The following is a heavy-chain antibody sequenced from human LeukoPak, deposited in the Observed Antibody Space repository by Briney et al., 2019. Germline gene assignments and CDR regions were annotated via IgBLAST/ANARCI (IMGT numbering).Heavy chain of an antibody. J-gene: IGHJ4*02. Sequence: SETLSLTCAVSGYSIASSSWWGWIRPPPGKGLEWIGYIYHSGTTYYNPSLQSRVTMSVDTSKNQFSLKLSSVTAVDTAVYYCARKENVYYYFDYWGQGTLVTVSS. V-gene: IGHV4-28*01. CDR3: ARKENVYYYFDY. CDR2: IYHSGTT. CDR1: GYSIASSSW. D-gene: IGHD3-10*01.